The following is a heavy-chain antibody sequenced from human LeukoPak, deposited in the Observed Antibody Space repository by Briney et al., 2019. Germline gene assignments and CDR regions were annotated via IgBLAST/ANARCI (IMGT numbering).Heavy chain of an antibody. CDR1: GFTFSSYA. CDR3: AKDRYYDSSGIDY. V-gene: IGHV3-23*01. Sequence: GGSLRLSCAASGFTFSSYAMSWVHQAPGKGLEWVSAISGSGGSTYYADSVKGRFIISRDNSKNTLYLQMNSLRAEDTAVYYCAKDRYYDSSGIDYWGQGTLVTVSS. D-gene: IGHD3-22*01. J-gene: IGHJ4*02. CDR2: ISGSGGST.